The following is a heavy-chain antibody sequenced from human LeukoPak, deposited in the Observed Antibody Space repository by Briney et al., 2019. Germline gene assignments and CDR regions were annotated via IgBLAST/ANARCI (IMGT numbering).Heavy chain of an antibody. CDR2: IDSSGDDA. D-gene: IGHD1-26*01. J-gene: IGHJ3*01. CDR3: AKGPFSGTYNDAFDV. CDR1: GFTFSSYW. Sequence: PGGSLRLSCAASGFTFSSYWMSWVRQAPGKGLEWVSAIDSSGDDAFYADSVRGRFTLSRDNFKNTMFLQMNSLRAEDTAVYYCAKGPFSGTYNDAFDVWGQGTMVIVSS. V-gene: IGHV3-23*01.